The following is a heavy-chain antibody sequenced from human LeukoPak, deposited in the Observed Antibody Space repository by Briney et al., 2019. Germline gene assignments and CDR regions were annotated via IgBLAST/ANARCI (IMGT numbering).Heavy chain of an antibody. CDR2: ISSDGNTQ. J-gene: IGHJ3*02. D-gene: IGHD1-26*01. CDR3: ARRRIVGSIDDAFDI. Sequence: PGGSLRLSCAASGFTFSSYAMHWVRQAPGKGLEWAAVISSDGNTQYYADSVEGRFTISRDNSNNTLYLQMNSLRADDTAIYYCARRRIVGSIDDAFDIWGQGTMVTPSS. V-gene: IGHV3-30-3*01. CDR1: GFTFSSYA.